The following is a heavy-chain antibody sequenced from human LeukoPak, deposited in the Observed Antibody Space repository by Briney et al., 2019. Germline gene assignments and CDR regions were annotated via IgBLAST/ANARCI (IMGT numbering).Heavy chain of an antibody. CDR3: ASPAGGYYLSYFDY. J-gene: IGHJ4*02. V-gene: IGHV3-48*03. CDR1: GFTSSSYE. Sequence: GGSLRLSCAASGFTSSSYEMNWVRQAPGKGLEWVSYISSSGSTIYYADSVKGRFTISRDNAKNSLYLQMNSLRAEDTAVYYCASPAGGYYLSYFDYWGQGTLVTVSS. D-gene: IGHD3-22*01. CDR2: ISSSGSTI.